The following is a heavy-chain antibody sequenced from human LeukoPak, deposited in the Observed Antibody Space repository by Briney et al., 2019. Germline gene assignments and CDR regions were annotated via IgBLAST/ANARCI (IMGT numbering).Heavy chain of an antibody. D-gene: IGHD2-15*01. CDR2: INANGGDT. CDR3: ARDSADIEVVVAADFFDY. Sequence: GASVKVSCKASGYTFTDYYMHWVRQAPGRGLEWMGRINANGGDTTYAQKFQGRVTMTRDTSISTAYMELSRLRSDDTAVYYCARDSADIEVVVAADFFDYWGQGTLVTVSS. J-gene: IGHJ4*02. V-gene: IGHV1-2*06. CDR1: GYTFTDYY.